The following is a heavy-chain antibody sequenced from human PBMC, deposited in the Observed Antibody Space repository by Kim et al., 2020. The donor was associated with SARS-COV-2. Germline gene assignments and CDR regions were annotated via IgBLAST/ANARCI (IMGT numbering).Heavy chain of an antibody. J-gene: IGHJ6*02. V-gene: IGHV1-2*04. CDR1: GYTFTGYY. CDR2: INPNSGGT. Sequence: ASVKVSCKASGYTFTGYYMHWVRQAPGQGLEWMGWINPNSGGTNYAQKFQGWVTMTRDTSISTAYMELSRLRSDDTAVYYCAREGCSGGSCYDYYYYGMDVWGQGTTVTVSS. CDR3: AREGCSGGSCYDYYYYGMDV. D-gene: IGHD2-15*01.